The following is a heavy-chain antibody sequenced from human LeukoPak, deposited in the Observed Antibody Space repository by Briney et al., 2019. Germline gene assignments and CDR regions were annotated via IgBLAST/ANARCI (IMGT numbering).Heavy chain of an antibody. V-gene: IGHV5-51*01. CDR1: GYSFSSYW. CDR3: ARIYTSSWQAFDY. Sequence: PGESLKISCEGSGYSFSSYWIAWVRQMPGKGLECMGIIYPGDSDTTYSPSFQGQVTISVDKSITTAYLQWSSLKASDTAMYFCARIYTSSWQAFDYWGQGTLVTVSS. CDR2: IYPGDSDT. D-gene: IGHD6-13*01. J-gene: IGHJ4*02.